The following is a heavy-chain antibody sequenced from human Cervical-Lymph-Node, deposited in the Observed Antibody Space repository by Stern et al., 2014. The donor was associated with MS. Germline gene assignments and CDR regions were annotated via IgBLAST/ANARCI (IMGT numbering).Heavy chain of an antibody. D-gene: IGHD3-9*01. J-gene: IGHJ4*02. CDR1: GHIFTTSY. V-gene: IGHV1-46*03. CDR2: INPSAGTT. Sequence: QVQLVQSGAEVKKPGASVKVSCKASGHIFTTSYMHWVRQAPGQGLEWMGIINPSAGTTSYAPKFQGRVTMTRDTSTSTVYMELSSLRSEDTAMYYCSSDTGDYDYWGKGTLVAVAA. CDR3: SSDTGDYDY.